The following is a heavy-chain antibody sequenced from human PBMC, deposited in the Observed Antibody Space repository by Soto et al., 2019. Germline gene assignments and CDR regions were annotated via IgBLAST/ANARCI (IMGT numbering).Heavy chain of an antibody. V-gene: IGHV4-30-2*01. Sequence: PSETLSLTCALSGPSISRGGNSWSWIRQKPGKGLEWIGYIYHSGSTYYNPSLKSRVTISVDRSKNQCSLKLSSVTAADTAVYYCARGLKYYGSGSTTFYYYFDYWGQGTLVTVSS. CDR2: IYHSGST. CDR3: ARGLKYYGSGSTTFYYYFDY. J-gene: IGHJ4*02. CDR1: GPSISRGGNS. D-gene: IGHD3-10*01.